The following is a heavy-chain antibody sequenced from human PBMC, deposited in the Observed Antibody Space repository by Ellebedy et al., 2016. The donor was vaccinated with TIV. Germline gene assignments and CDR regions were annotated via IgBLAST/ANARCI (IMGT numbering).Heavy chain of an antibody. Sequence: GGSLRLXXKGSGYSFTSYWIGWVRQMPGKGLEWMGIIYPGDSDTRYSPSFQGQVTISADKSISTAYLQWSSLKASDTAMYYCARRRPMWGFDCWGQGTLVTVSS. CDR2: IYPGDSDT. CDR1: GYSFTSYW. V-gene: IGHV5-51*01. CDR3: ARRRPMWGFDC. J-gene: IGHJ4*02. D-gene: IGHD3-10*02.